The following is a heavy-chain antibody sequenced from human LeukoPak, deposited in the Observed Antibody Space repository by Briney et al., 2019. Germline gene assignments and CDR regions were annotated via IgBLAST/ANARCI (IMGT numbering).Heavy chain of an antibody. CDR1: GGSISSDY. J-gene: IGHJ3*02. D-gene: IGHD3-22*01. CDR3: ARGRGYYDAFDT. Sequence: SETLSLTCTLSGGSISSDYWSWIRQPPGKGLEWIGYIYYSGDTNYNPPLKSRVTISVDTSKKQFSLRLTSVTAADTAVYYCARGRGYYDAFDTWGQGTMVTVSS. V-gene: IGHV4-59*12. CDR2: IYYSGDT.